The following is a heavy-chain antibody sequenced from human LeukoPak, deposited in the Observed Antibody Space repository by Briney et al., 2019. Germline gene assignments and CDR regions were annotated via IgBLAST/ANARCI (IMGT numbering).Heavy chain of an antibody. J-gene: IGHJ5*02. Sequence: SETLSLTCAVYGGSFSGYYWSWIRQPPGKGLEWIGEITHSGSTNYNPSLKSRVTISVDTSKNQFSLKLSSVTAADTAVYYCARGITMVRGVTCGNWFDPWGQGTLVTVSS. CDR3: ARGITMVRGVTCGNWFDP. V-gene: IGHV4-34*01. CDR1: GGSFSGYY. CDR2: ITHSGST. D-gene: IGHD3-10*01.